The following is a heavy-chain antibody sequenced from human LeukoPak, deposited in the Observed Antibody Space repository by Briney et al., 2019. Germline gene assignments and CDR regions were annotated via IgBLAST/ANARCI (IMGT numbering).Heavy chain of an antibody. D-gene: IGHD2-21*01. CDR1: GFTFSSNY. CDR3: AKKDDYCDGTTCHTVDYFYYMDV. Sequence: GGSLRLSCAASGFTFSSNYMSWVRQAPGKGLEWVSVIYSGGSTYYADSVKGRFTISRDNSKNTLYLQMDGLRAEDTAVYYCAKKDDYCDGTTCHTVDYFYYMDVWGKGTTVTVS. J-gene: IGHJ6*03. V-gene: IGHV3-53*01. CDR2: IYSGGST.